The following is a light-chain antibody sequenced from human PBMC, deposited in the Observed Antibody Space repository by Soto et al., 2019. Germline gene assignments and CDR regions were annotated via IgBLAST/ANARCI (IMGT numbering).Light chain of an antibody. J-gene: IGKJ1*01. V-gene: IGKV3-20*01. CDR1: QSVSSSY. Sequence: EIVLTQSPGNLSLSPGERATLSCRASQSVSSSYLAWYQQKPGQAPRLLIYGASSRATGIPDRFSGSGSGTDFTLTISRLEPEDFAVYYCQQYGSSRQTFGQGTKVEIK. CDR2: GAS. CDR3: QQYGSSRQT.